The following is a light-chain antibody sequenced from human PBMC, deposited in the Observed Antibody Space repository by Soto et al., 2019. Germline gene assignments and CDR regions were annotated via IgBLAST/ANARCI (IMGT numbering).Light chain of an antibody. CDR1: QSVSSY. Sequence: EIVLTQSPATLSLSPGEGATLSCRASQSVSSYLAWYQQKPGQDPRLLIYDESNRATGIPARFSGSGSGTDFTLTISRLEPEDFAVYFCQQYNNWPSFGQGTRLEIK. CDR3: QQYNNWPS. CDR2: DES. J-gene: IGKJ5*01. V-gene: IGKV3-11*01.